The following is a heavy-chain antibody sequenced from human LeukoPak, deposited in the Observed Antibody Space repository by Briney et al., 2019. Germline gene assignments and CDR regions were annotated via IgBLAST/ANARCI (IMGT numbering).Heavy chain of an antibody. CDR2: IYKSGNT. CDR3: ARGTRTSVAY. J-gene: IGHJ4*02. D-gene: IGHD2-2*01. CDR1: GGSISNYY. V-gene: IGHV4-59*01. Sequence: PSETLSLTCSVSGGSISNYYWSWIRQPPGKGLEWIGYIYKSGNTNYNPSLKSRVTISVDTSKNEFSLNLSSVIAADTAVYYCARGTRTSVAYGGQGPRVTASS.